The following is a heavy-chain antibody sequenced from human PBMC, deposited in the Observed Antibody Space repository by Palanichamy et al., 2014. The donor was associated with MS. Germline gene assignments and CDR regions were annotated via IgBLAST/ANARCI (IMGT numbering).Heavy chain of an antibody. CDR1: GGSISSDTSY. J-gene: IGHJ3*01. CDR3: ARLKWELAAYAFDV. Sequence: QLQLQESGPGLVKPSETLSLTCTVSGGSISSDTSYWGWIRQPPGKGLEWIANLYYTGSTYYNPSLQSRVTMSVDTSKNQFSLKITSLTAADAATYYCARLKWELAAYAFDVWGQGTSVAVSS. V-gene: IGHV4-39*01. D-gene: IGHD4-23*01. CDR2: LYYTGST.